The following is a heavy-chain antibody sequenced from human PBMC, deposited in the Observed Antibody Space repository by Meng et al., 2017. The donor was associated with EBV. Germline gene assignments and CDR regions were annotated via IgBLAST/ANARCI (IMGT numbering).Heavy chain of an antibody. J-gene: IGHJ4*02. Sequence: QVPLAQSGAEVKKPGASVKVSCKASGYTFTSYYLHWVRQAPGQGLEWMGIIIPAGGNTNYAQKFRGRFTMTRDTSTSTVYMDLSILTSEDTAVYYCVRELVGGTFDYWGQGTLVTVSS. V-gene: IGHV1-46*01. CDR2: IIPAGGNT. CDR1: GYTFTSYY. CDR3: VRELVGGTFDY. D-gene: IGHD1/OR15-1a*01.